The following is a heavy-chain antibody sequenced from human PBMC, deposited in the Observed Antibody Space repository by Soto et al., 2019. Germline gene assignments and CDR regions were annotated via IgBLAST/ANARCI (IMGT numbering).Heavy chain of an antibody. V-gene: IGHV3-30*18. CDR2: ISYDGSNE. CDR3: AKDHGHCSSTSDEYYFDY. J-gene: IGHJ4*02. CDR1: GFTFSSHG. Sequence: QVQLVESGGGVVQPGRSLRLSCAASGFTFSSHGMHWVRQAPGKGLEWVAVISYDGSNEDYADSVKGRFTISRDKSKNTLYLQMNSLRAEDTAIYYCAKDHGHCSSTSDEYYFDYWGQGTLVTVSS. D-gene: IGHD2-2*03.